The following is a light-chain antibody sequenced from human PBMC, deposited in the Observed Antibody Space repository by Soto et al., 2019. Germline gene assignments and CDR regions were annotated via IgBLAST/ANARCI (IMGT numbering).Light chain of an antibody. CDR3: QAFDNSLSASGV. CDR2: EVS. CDR1: SRDVGGYNY. J-gene: IGLJ3*02. Sequence: QSALTQPPSASGSPGQSVTISCTGTSRDVGGYNYVSWYQHHPGKAPKLMIYEVSKRPSGVPDRFSGSKSGDTASLTIIGLRVEDEGIYYCQAFDNSLSASGVFGGGTKLTVL. V-gene: IGLV2-8*01.